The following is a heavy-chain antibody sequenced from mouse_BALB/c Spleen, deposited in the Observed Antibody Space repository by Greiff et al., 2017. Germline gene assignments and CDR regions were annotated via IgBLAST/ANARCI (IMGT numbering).Heavy chain of an antibody. CDR3: ARGNWDGYAMDY. CDR2: ISNLAYSI. J-gene: IGHJ4*01. CDR1: GFTFSDYG. V-gene: IGHV5-15*02. D-gene: IGHD4-1*01. Sequence: EVQVVESGGGLVQPGGSRKLSCAASGFTFSDYGMAWVRQAPGKGPEWVAFISNLAYSIYYADTVTGRFTISRENAKNTLYLEMSSLRSEDTAMYYCARGNWDGYAMDYWGQGTSVTVSS.